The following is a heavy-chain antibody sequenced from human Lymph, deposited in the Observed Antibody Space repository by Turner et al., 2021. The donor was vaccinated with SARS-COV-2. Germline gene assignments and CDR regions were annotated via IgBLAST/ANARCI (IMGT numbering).Heavy chain of an antibody. Sequence: EVQLVEYGGGWVQPGGYVRLPCASSGLTVITTYMSWVRRAPGKGLEWVSVIYSGRSTFYADSVKGRFSISRDNSKNTLYLKMNSLRAEDTAVYYCARDFREGAFDIWGQGTMVTISS. CDR1: GLTVITTY. V-gene: IGHV3-66*01. J-gene: IGHJ3*02. D-gene: IGHD3-10*01. CDR3: ARDFREGAFDI. CDR2: IYSGRST.